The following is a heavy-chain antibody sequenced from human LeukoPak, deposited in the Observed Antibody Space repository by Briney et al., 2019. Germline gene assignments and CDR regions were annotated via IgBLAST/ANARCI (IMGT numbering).Heavy chain of an antibody. Sequence: SVKLSCKASGGTFSSYAISWVRQAPGQGLGWMARIIPIVGTANYAQTVQGRVTITTDDSTSTAYMEMSSLRSEDTAVYYCAKEPNGKLKLNPEDRYCSGGSCYSWFDPWGQGTLVTVS. CDR2: IIPIVGTA. CDR3: AKEPNGKLKLNPEDRYCSGGSCYSWFDP. D-gene: IGHD2-15*01. CDR1: GGTFSSYA. J-gene: IGHJ5*02. V-gene: IGHV1-69*05.